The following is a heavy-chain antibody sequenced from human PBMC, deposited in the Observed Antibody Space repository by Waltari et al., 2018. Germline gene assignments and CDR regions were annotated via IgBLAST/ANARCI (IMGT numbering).Heavy chain of an antibody. Sequence: QVLLVQSGAEVMKPGASVKVSCKASGYTFPNYAIYWVRQAAGQGLEWMGWMNPNSGDTHYAQKFQGRVTFTRDTSTSRAFIEMSNLRSDDTAVYYCARARKSFWFDSWGQGTLVAVSS. CDR2: MNPNSGDT. V-gene: IGHV1-8*01. CDR3: ARARKSFWFDS. CDR1: GYTFPNYA. J-gene: IGHJ5*01.